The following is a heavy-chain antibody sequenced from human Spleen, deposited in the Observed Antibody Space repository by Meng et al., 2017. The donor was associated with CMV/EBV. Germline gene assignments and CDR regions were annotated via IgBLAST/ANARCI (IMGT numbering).Heavy chain of an antibody. D-gene: IGHD3-3*01. Sequence: LSLTCAASGFAFSGYAMHWARQAPGRGLEWVAVISYDGSNKYYADSVKGRFTISRDNSKNTLYLQMNSLRAEDTAVYYCARTSKTYYDFWSGHDYEWGQGTLVTVSS. CDR3: ARTSKTYYDFWSGHDYE. CDR1: GFAFSGYA. J-gene: IGHJ4*02. CDR2: ISYDGSNK. V-gene: IGHV3-30*04.